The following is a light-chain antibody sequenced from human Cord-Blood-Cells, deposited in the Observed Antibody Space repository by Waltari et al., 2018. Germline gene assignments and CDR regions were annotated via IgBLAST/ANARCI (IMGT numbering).Light chain of an antibody. Sequence: SYVLTQPPSVSVAPGKTARMTCAGNNIASKRVHRYQQKPSQAPVLVIYYDSDRPSGIPERCSGSNSGNTATLTISRVDAGDEADYYCHVWDRSSDHWVFGGGTKLTVL. V-gene: IGLV3-21*04. CDR2: YDS. CDR3: HVWDRSSDHWV. CDR1: NIASKR. J-gene: IGLJ3*02.